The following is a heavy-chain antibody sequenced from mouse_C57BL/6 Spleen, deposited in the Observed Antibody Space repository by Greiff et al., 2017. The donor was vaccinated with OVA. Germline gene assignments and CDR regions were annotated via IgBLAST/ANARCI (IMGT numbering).Heavy chain of an antibody. CDR1: GFSLTSYG. J-gene: IGHJ4*01. CDR3: ATSLLRYYAMDY. CDR2: IWSGGST. Sequence: QVQLKESGPGLVQPSQSLSITCTVSGFSLTSYGVHWVRQSPGKGLEWLGVIWSGGSTDYNAAFISSLSISKDKSKSQVFFKMNSLPADDTAIYYCATSLLRYYAMDYWGQGTSVTVSS. D-gene: IGHD1-2*01. V-gene: IGHV2-2*01.